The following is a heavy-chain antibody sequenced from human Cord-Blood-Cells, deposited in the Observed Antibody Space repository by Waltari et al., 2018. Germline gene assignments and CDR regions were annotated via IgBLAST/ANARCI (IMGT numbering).Heavy chain of an antibody. CDR1: GYSISSGYY. V-gene: IGHV4-38-2*02. CDR3: ARDTGPNAFDI. J-gene: IGHJ3*02. Sequence: QVQLQESGPGLVKPSETLSLTCAVSGYSISSGYYWGWIRQPPGKGLEWIGSIYHSGSTYNNPSLKSRVTISVDTSKNQFSLKLSSVTAADTAVYYCARDTGPNAFDIWGQGTMVTVSS. CDR2: IYHSGST.